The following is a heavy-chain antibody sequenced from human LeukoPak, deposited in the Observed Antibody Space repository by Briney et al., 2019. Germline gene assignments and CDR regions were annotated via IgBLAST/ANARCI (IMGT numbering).Heavy chain of an antibody. D-gene: IGHD6-19*01. CDR3: ASSPQSLVQDAFDI. CDR1: GCTFSSYA. J-gene: IGHJ3*02. CDR2: IRGSGGST. V-gene: IGHV3-23*01. Sequence: GGSLRLSSAASGCTFSSYAMSWVRQAPGKGLEWASGIRGSGGSTYYADSVKGRFTISRDTSKNTLYLQMNSLRAEDTAVYYCASSPQSLVQDAFDIWGQGTMVTLSS.